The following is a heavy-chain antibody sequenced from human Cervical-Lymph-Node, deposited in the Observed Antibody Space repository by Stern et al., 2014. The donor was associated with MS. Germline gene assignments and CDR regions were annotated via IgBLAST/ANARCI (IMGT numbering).Heavy chain of an antibody. CDR3: ARDRGVGGLFDY. V-gene: IGHV4-61*02. Sequence: QVQLQESGPGLVKPTQTLSLTCTVSGDSIYSGTYYWSWIRQSAGKGLKWIGRINVSGSTNSNPSLKSRLTMSIDTSKNQFSLRLSSVTAADTAVYYCARDRGVGGLFDYWGQGTLGIVSS. CDR2: INVSGST. CDR1: GDSIYSGTYY. J-gene: IGHJ4*02. D-gene: IGHD3-10*01.